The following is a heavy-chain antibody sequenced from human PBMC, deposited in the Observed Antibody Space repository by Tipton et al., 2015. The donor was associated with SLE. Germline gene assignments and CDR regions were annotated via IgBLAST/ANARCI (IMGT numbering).Heavy chain of an antibody. V-gene: IGHV4-34*01. D-gene: IGHD3-22*01. CDR3: ARLNYYDSSGYTGSAFDI. CDR1: GGSLSGYF. Sequence: TLSLTCAVYGGSLSGYFWSWIRQPPGKGLEWIGEINHSGSTNYNPSLKSRVTISVDTSKNQFSLKLSSVTAADTAVYDCARLNYYDSSGYTGSAFDIWGQGTMVTVSS. CDR2: INHSGST. J-gene: IGHJ3*02.